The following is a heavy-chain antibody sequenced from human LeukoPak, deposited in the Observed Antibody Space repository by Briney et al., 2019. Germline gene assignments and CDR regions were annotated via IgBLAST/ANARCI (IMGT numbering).Heavy chain of an antibody. D-gene: IGHD3-22*01. J-gene: IGHJ4*02. Sequence: GGSLRPSCAASGFTVSIYAMSWVRQAPGKGLEWVSIISSTGNTIYYADSVKGRFTISRDKSNNTVRLQMNSLRAEDTAVYYCVRDSGYFLFDYWGQGTLVTVSS. V-gene: IGHV3-23*01. CDR3: VRDSGYFLFDY. CDR1: GFTVSIYA. CDR2: ISSTGNTI.